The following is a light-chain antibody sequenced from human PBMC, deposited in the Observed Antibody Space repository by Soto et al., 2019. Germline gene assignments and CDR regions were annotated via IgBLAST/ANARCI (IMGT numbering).Light chain of an antibody. Sequence: QSALTQPASVPGSPGQSITISCTGTSSDFGGFNYVSWYQQHPGKAPKLMIFDVSSRPTGVSNRFSGSKSGNTASLTISGLQAEDEADYYCSSSTSSSTLVLFGGGTKVTVL. J-gene: IGLJ2*01. CDR1: SSDFGGFNY. CDR3: SSSTSSSTLVL. CDR2: DVS. V-gene: IGLV2-14*01.